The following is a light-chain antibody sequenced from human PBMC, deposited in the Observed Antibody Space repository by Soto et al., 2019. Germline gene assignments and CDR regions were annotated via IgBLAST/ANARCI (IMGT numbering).Light chain of an antibody. V-gene: IGLV2-8*01. CDR1: ISDVGGYDR. J-gene: IGLJ2*01. CDR3: SSCLAGNRVV. CDR2: DVN. Sequence: QSALTQPPSAPGFPGQSVTISCTGTISDVGGYDRVCWYQQHPGKAPKLLIYDVNQRPSGVPDRFSGSKSGNTASLTVSGLQADDEADYYCSSCLAGNRVVFGGGTKLTVL.